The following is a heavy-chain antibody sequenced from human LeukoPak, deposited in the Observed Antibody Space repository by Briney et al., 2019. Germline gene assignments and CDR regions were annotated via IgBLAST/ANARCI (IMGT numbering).Heavy chain of an antibody. CDR1: GFTFSSYA. V-gene: IGHV3-23*01. J-gene: IGHJ6*03. CDR3: AKAFYRGYYYYYMDV. CDR2: ISGSGGST. Sequence: GGSLRLSCAASGFTFSSYAMSWVRQAPGKGLEWVSAISGSGGSTYYADSVKGRFTISRDNSKNTLYLQMNSLRAEDTAVYYCAKAFYRGYYYYYMDVWGKGTTVTVSS. D-gene: IGHD1-14*01.